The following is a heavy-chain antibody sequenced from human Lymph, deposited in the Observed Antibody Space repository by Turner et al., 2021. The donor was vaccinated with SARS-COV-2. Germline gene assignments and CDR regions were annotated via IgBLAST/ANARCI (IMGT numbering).Heavy chain of an antibody. CDR1: GFTFSYYW. CDR3: ARMGSSSWYFDY. Sequence: DVQLAESGGGLVQPGGSLRLSCAASGFTFSYYWMSWVRQAAGKGLEWVANIKQDGSEKYYVDSVKGRFTISRDNAKNSLFLQMNSLRAEDTAVYYCARMGSSSWYFDYWGQGTLVTVSS. J-gene: IGHJ4*02. V-gene: IGHV3-7*01. CDR2: IKQDGSEK. D-gene: IGHD1-26*01.